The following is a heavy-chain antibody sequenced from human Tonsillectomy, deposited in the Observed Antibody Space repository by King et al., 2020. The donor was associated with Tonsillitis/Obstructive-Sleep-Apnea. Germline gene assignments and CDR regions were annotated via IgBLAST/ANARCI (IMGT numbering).Heavy chain of an antibody. CDR1: GYSFTSYG. Sequence: QLVQSGAEVKKPGASVKVSCKASGYSFTSYGISWVRQAPGQGLEWMGWISAYNGKTNYAQKLQGRVTMTTDTSTSTAYMELRSLRSDDTAVYYCARDIGKAFWSGYSDYWGQGTLVTVSS. CDR2: ISAYNGKT. J-gene: IGHJ4*02. V-gene: IGHV1-18*01. CDR3: ARDIGKAFWSGYSDY. D-gene: IGHD3-3*01.